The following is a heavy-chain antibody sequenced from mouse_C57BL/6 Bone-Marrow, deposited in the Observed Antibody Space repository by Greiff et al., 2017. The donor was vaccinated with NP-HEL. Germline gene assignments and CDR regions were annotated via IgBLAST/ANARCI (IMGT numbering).Heavy chain of an antibody. Sequence: EVKVEESGGGLVKPGGSLKLSCAASGFTFSDYGMHWVRQAPEKGLEWVAYISSGSSTIYYADTVTGRFTISRDNAKNTLFLQMTSLRSEDTAMYYCARPFITTVEGGYFDVWGTGTTVTVSS. CDR1: GFTFSDYG. J-gene: IGHJ1*03. CDR3: ARPFITTVEGGYFDV. CDR2: ISSGSSTI. D-gene: IGHD1-1*01. V-gene: IGHV5-17*01.